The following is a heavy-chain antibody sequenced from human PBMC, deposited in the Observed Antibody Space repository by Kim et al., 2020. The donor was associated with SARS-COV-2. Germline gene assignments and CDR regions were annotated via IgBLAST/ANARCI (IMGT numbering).Heavy chain of an antibody. D-gene: IGHD3-10*01. CDR1: GFTFSSYS. V-gene: IGHV3-48*02. CDR2: ISSSSSTI. CDR3: ARALRWFGERYFDL. J-gene: IGHJ2*01. Sequence: LSLTCAASGFTFSSYSMNWVRQAPGKGLEWVSYISSSSSTIYYADSVKGRFTISRDNAKNSLYLQMNSLRDEDTAVYYCARALRWFGERYFDLWGRGTLVTVSS.